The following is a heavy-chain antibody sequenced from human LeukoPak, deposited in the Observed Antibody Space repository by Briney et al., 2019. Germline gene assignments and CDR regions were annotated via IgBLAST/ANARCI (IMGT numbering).Heavy chain of an antibody. J-gene: IGHJ3*02. Sequence: GASVTVSCKASGYTFTGYYMHWVRQAPGQGLEWMGWINPNSGGTNYAQKFQGRVTMTRDTSTSTVYMELSSLRSEDTAVYYCAALTVMVRGGPLAFDIWGQGTMVTVSS. CDR1: GYTFTGYY. CDR2: INPNSGGT. CDR3: AALTVMVRGGPLAFDI. V-gene: IGHV1-2*02. D-gene: IGHD3-10*01.